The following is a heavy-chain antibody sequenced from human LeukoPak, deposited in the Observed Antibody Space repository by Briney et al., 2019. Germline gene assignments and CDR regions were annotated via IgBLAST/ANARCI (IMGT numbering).Heavy chain of an antibody. D-gene: IGHD4-23*01. J-gene: IGHJ4*02. Sequence: ASVKVSCKASGGTFSSYDISWVRQAPGQGLEWMGGITPIFGTAKYAQKFQGRVTITAVESMSTAYMELSSLRSEDTAAYYCARGWLAETTVVTPYNYWGQGTLVTVSS. CDR2: ITPIFGTA. CDR3: ARGWLAETTVVTPYNY. V-gene: IGHV1-69*01. CDR1: GGTFSSYD.